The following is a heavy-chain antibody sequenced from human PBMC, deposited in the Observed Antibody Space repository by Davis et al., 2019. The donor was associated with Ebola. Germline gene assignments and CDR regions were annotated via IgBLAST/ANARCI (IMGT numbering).Heavy chain of an antibody. D-gene: IGHD3-10*01. CDR1: GGSVSSYY. V-gene: IGHV4-59*08. CDR2: ISYSGSA. Sequence: SETLSLTCSVSGGSVSSYYWSWIRQPPGKGLEWIGSISYSGSAYYNPSLKSRLTLSLDTSKNQVSLKVSSVTAADTAVYYCARQDFGEVFDYWGQGTLVTVSS. J-gene: IGHJ4*02. CDR3: ARQDFGEVFDY.